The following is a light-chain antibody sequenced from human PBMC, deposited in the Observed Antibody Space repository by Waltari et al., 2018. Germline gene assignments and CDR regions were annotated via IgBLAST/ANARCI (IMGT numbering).Light chain of an antibody. CDR3: QQYGSPLWS. V-gene: IGKV3-20*01. J-gene: IGKJ1*01. Sequence: EIVLTQSPDTLSLSPGVSATLSCRASQTLSSSYLAWYQQKPGQAPRLLIYRTSSRATGIPDRFSGSGSGTDFSLTINRLEPEDSAVYYCQQYGSPLWSFGQGTKVEIK. CDR1: QTLSSSY. CDR2: RTS.